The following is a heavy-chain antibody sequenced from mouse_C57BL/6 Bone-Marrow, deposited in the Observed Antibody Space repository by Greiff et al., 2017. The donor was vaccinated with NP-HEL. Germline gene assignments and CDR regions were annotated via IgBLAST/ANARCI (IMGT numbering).Heavy chain of an antibody. CDR1: GYAFSSSW. CDR3: ERFRYYGSSYDVDY. Sequence: VQLQQSGPELVKPGDSVKISCKASGYAFSSSWMNWVKQRPGKGLEWIGRIYPGDGGNNYNGKFKGQAKLTADKSSSTAYMQLNSLTSKDSAVYVCERFRYYGSSYDVDYWGQGTSVTVSS. J-gene: IGHJ4*01. CDR2: IYPGDGGN. V-gene: IGHV1-82*01. D-gene: IGHD1-1*01.